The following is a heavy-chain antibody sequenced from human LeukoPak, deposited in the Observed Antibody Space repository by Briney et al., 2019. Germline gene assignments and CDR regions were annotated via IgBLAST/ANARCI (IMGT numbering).Heavy chain of an antibody. D-gene: IGHD5-18*01. CDR3: ARELDTAMVVDY. CDR1: GFTFSDYY. J-gene: IGHJ4*02. Sequence: GGSLRLSCAASGFTFSDYYMSWIRQAPGKGLEWVSYIGSSGSTIYYADSVKGRFTISRDNAKNSLYLQMNSLRAEDTAVYYCARELDTAMVVDYWGQGTLVTVSS. V-gene: IGHV3-11*01. CDR2: IGSSGSTI.